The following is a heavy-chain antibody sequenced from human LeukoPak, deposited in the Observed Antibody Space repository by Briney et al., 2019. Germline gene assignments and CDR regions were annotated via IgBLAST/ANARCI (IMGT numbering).Heavy chain of an antibody. CDR1: GFTFSSYA. CDR2: ISYDGSNK. D-gene: IGHD6-13*01. J-gene: IGHJ4*02. CDR3: ARDSPYSSSWYAIDY. V-gene: IGHV3-30-3*01. Sequence: QTGGSLRLSCAASGFTFSSYAMHWVRQAPGKGLEWVAVISYDGSNKYYADSVKGRFTISRDNSKNTLYRQMNSLRAEDTAVYYCARDSPYSSSWYAIDYWGQGTLVTVSS.